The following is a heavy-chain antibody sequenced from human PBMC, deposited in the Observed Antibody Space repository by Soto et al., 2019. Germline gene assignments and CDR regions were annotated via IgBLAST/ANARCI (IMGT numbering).Heavy chain of an antibody. CDR2: IRSKAYGGTT. J-gene: IGHJ4*02. V-gene: IGHV3-49*03. D-gene: IGHD2-2*01. CDR1: GFTFGDYA. CDR3: TRDLSTFSYQLLTGRHFDY. Sequence: GGSLRLSCTASGFTFGDYAMSWFRQAPGKGLEWVGFIRSKAYGGTTEYAASVKGRFTISRGDSKSIAYLQMNSLKTEDTAVYYCTRDLSTFSYQLLTGRHFDYWGQGTLVTVSS.